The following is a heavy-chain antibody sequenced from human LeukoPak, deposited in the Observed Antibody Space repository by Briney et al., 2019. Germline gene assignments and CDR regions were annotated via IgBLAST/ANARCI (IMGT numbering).Heavy chain of an antibody. CDR3: ATRGYSYGYYYFDY. CDR1: GGTFSSYA. J-gene: IGHJ4*02. D-gene: IGHD5-18*01. CDR2: IIPIFGTA. Sequence: GASVKVSCKASGGTFSSYAISWVRQAPGQGLEWMGGIIPIFGTANYAQKFQGRVTMTEDTSTDTAYMELSSLRSEDTTVYYCATRGYSYGYYYFDYWGQGTLVTVSS. V-gene: IGHV1-69*06.